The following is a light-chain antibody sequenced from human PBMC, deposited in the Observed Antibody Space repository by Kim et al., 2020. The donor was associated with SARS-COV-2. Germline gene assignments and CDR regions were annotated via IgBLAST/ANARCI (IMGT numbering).Light chain of an antibody. Sequence: GQSVTISCTGTSSDVGVYNYVSWYQQHPGKAPKLMIYEVSKRPSGVPDRFSGSKSGNTASLTVSGLQAEDEADYYCSSYAGSNNRVFGGGTQLTVL. CDR3: SSYAGSNNRV. CDR2: EVS. J-gene: IGLJ3*02. CDR1: SSDVGVYNY. V-gene: IGLV2-8*01.